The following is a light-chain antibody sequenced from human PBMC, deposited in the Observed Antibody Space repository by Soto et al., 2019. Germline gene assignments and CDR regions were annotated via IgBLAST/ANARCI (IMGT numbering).Light chain of an antibody. V-gene: IGKV3-15*01. J-gene: IGKJ2*01. CDR2: DIS. Sequence: EIVMTQSPATLSVSPGERAALSRRASRSVSSRLAWYQQKPGQAPRLLIYDISTRATGIPPRFSGSGSGTEFTLTISSLQSEDFAVYYCQQYNNWPPYTFGQGTKLEIK. CDR1: RSVSSR. CDR3: QQYNNWPPYT.